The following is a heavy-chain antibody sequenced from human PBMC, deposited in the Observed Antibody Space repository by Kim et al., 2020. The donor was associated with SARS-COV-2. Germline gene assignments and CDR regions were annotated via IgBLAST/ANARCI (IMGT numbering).Heavy chain of an antibody. V-gene: IGHV1-8*01. J-gene: IGHJ6*02. Sequence: ASVKVSCKASGYTFTSYDINWVRQATGQGLEWMGWMNPNSGNTGYAQKFQGRVTMTRNTSISTAYMELSSLRSEDTAVYYCLVVVAATRYYYGMDVWGPGTTVTVSS. CDR1: GYTFTSYD. CDR3: LVVVAATRYYYGMDV. CDR2: MNPNSGNT. D-gene: IGHD2-15*01.